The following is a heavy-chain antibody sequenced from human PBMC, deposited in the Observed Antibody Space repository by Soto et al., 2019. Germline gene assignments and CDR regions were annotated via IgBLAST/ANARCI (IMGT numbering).Heavy chain of an antibody. V-gene: IGHV1-8*01. CDR2: MNPNSGNT. CDR3: ATSNYDFWSGYTHFYYYYGMDV. D-gene: IGHD3-3*01. Sequence: ASAKVSCKASGYTFTSYDINWVRQATGQGLEWMGWMNPNSGNTGYAQKFQGRVTMTRNTSISTAYMELSSLRSEDTAVYYCATSNYDFWSGYTHFYYYYGMDVWGQGTTVTVSS. CDR1: GYTFTSYD. J-gene: IGHJ6*02.